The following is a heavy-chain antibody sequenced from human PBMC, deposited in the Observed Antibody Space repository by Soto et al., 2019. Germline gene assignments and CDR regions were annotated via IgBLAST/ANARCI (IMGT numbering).Heavy chain of an antibody. CDR1: GYTFTDYA. D-gene: IGHD5-18*01. CDR2: MNAGVGNT. V-gene: IGHV1-3*01. CDR3: ARDTGYTFGSLNY. J-gene: IGHJ4*02. Sequence: HVELVQSGADVKKPGASVTISCKASGYTFTDYALHWVRQAPGQRLEWMGWMNAGVGNTLYSQKFQGRITITRDTAASTAYMELNSLKSEDTAIYYCARDTGYTFGSLNYWGPGTLVTVSS.